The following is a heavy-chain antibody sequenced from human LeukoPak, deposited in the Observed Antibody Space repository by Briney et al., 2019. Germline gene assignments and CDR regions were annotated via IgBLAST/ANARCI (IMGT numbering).Heavy chain of an antibody. CDR3: ARQAQQLVKGSFYNWFDP. J-gene: IGHJ5*02. CDR2: IYPGDSDT. Sequence: GESLKISCKGSGYRFTSYWIGWVRQMPGKGLEWMGIIYPGDSDTRYSPSFQGQVTISADKSISTAYLQWSSLKASDTAMYYCARQAQQLVKGSFYNWFDPWGQGILVTVSS. V-gene: IGHV5-51*01. CDR1: GYRFTSYW. D-gene: IGHD6-13*01.